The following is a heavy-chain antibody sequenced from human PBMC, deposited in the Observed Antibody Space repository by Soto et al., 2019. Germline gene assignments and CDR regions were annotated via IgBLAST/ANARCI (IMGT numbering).Heavy chain of an antibody. Sequence: PGGSLRLSCAASGFTFRNAWMTWVRQAPGKGLEWVGRINRQTDGGTIDYAAPVKGIFTISRDASKNTLFLQMNSLNSVDTAVYYFATDSAYSSDSSCYPMLRYWGQGTLVTVSS. CDR2: INRQTDGGTI. V-gene: IGHV3-15*01. CDR1: GFTFRNAW. D-gene: IGHD3-22*01. CDR3: ATDSAYSSDSSCYPMLRY. J-gene: IGHJ4*02.